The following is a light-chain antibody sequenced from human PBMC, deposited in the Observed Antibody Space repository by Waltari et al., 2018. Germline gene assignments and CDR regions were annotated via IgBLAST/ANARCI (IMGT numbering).Light chain of an antibody. CDR1: QSLFYSSNSKTY. Sequence: DIVMTQSPDSLAVSLGERPTINCKSSQSLFYSSNSKTYLAWYQQKPGQSPKLLIYWASTRESGVPDRFSGSGSGTDFTLTISTLQAEDVAVYYCHQYYSLFTFGPGTKVDIK. CDR2: WAS. V-gene: IGKV4-1*01. J-gene: IGKJ3*01. CDR3: HQYYSLFT.